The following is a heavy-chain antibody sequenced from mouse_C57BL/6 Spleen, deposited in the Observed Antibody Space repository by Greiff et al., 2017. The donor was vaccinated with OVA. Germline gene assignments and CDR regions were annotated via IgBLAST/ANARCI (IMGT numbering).Heavy chain of an antibody. CDR1: GFSFNTYA. CDR2: IRSKSNNYAT. V-gene: IGHV10-1*01. Sequence: EVQLVESGGGLVQPKGSLKLSCAASGFSFNTYAMNWVRQAPGKGLEWVARIRSKSNNYATYYADSVKDRFTISRDDSESMLCLQMNNLKTEDTAMYYCVKGEGTTVVADFDYWGQGTTLTVSS. D-gene: IGHD1-1*01. J-gene: IGHJ2*01. CDR3: VKGEGTTVVADFDY.